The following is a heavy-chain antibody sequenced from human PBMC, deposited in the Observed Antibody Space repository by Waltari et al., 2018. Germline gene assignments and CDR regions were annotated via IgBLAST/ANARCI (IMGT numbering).Heavy chain of an antibody. V-gene: IGHV3-21*01. D-gene: IGHD1-26*01. J-gene: IGHJ6*03. CDR3: ARDGAEDSGSYYYYYYMDV. Sequence: EVQLVESGGGLVKPGGSLRLSCAASGFTFSSYSMNWVRQAPGKGLEWVSSISSSSSYIYYADSVKGRFTISRDNAKNSLYLQMNSLRAEDTAVYYCARDGAEDSGSYYYYYYMDVWGKGTTVTISS. CDR2: ISSSSSYI. CDR1: GFTFSSYS.